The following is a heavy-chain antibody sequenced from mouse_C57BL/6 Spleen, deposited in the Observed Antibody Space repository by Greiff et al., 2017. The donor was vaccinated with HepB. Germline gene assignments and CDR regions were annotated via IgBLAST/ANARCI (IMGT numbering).Heavy chain of an antibody. J-gene: IGHJ2*01. CDR3: ARCWDVGYFDY. CDR1: GYTFTSYW. Sequence: QVQLQQPGAELVKPGASVKLSCKASGYTFTSYWMHWVKQRPGQGLEWIGMIHPNSGSTNYNEKFKSKATLTVDKSSSTAYMQLSSLTSEDSAVYYCARCWDVGYFDYWGQGTTLTVSS. CDR2: IHPNSGST. V-gene: IGHV1-64*01. D-gene: IGHD4-1*01.